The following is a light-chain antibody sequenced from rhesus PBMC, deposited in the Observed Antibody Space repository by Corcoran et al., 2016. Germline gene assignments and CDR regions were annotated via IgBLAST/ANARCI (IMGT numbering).Light chain of an antibody. V-gene: IGKV1-66*01. CDR1: QGINHY. CDR2: YAS. J-gene: IGKJ1*01. CDR3: QQYNNSPWT. Sequence: DIQMTQSPSSLFASVGDRVTITCRASQGINHYLSWVQQKPGKAPKPLIYYASMLETGVPSRFSGKGSGTDYTLTISSLQPEDIATYYCQQYNNSPWTFGQGTKVEIK.